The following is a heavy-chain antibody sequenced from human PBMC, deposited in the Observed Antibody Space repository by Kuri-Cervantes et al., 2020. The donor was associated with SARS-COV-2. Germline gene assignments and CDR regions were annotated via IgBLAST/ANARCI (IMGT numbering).Heavy chain of an antibody. CDR3: ARDGVAARLYYYYGMDV. D-gene: IGHD6-6*01. CDR2: IKQDGSEK. J-gene: IGHJ6*02. Sequence: GGSLRLSCAASGFTFSSYWMSWVRQAPGKGLEWVANIKQDGSEKYYVDSVKGRFTISRDNAKNSLYLQMNSLRAEDTAVYYCARDGVAARLYYYYGMDVWGQGTTVTVSS. CDR1: GFTFSSYW. V-gene: IGHV3-7*01.